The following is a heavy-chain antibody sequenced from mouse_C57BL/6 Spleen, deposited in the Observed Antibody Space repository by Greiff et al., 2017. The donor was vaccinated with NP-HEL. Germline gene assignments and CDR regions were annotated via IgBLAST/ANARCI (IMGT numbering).Heavy chain of an antibody. CDR3: ARDKGSYDGYYFAY. CDR2: IYYSGTI. Sequence: VQLKESGPGLVKPSQTVFLTCTVTGISITTGNYRWSWIRQFPGNKLEWIGYIYYSGTITYNPSLTSRTPITRDTPKNPFFLEMNSLTAEDTATYCCARDKGSYDGYYFAYWGQGTLVTVSA. CDR1: GISITTGNYR. V-gene: IGHV3-5*01. D-gene: IGHD2-3*01. J-gene: IGHJ3*01.